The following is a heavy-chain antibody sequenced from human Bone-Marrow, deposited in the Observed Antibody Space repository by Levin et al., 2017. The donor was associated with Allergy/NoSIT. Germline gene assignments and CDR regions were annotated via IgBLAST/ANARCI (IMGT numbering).Heavy chain of an antibody. D-gene: IGHD5-12*01. CDR1: GGALSSYT. J-gene: IGHJ4*02. V-gene: IGHV1-69*08. CDR2: IIPILGTA. CDR3: AGDSGNDEY. Sequence: SVKVSCKASGGALSSYTITWVRQAPGQGLEWMGRIIPILGTANYAQKFQGRVTITADKSTSTAYMELSSLRSEDTAVYYCAGDSGNDEYCGQGTLVTVSS.